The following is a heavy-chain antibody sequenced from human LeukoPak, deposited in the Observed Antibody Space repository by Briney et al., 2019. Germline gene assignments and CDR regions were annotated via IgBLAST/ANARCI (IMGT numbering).Heavy chain of an antibody. CDR3: ARPLVRWAFDI. CDR2: IYPGDSDT. V-gene: IGHV5-51*01. Sequence: PGESLKISCKGSGYSFSGYWIGWVRQMPGKGLEWMGIIYPGDSDTRYSPSFQGQVTISADKSISTAYLQWSSLKASDSAMYYCARPLVRWAFDIWGQGTMVTVSS. J-gene: IGHJ3*02. D-gene: IGHD2-2*01. CDR1: GYSFSGYW.